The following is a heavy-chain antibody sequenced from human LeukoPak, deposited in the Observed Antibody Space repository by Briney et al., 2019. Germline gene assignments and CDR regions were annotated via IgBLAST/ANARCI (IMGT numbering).Heavy chain of an antibody. J-gene: IGHJ4*02. CDR2: IYSGGST. CDR1: GSTVSSNY. CDR3: ARDGLDYYDSSGYYHY. V-gene: IGHV3-53*01. Sequence: GGSLRLSCAASGSTVSSNYMSWVRQAPGKGLEWVSVIYSGGSTYYADSVKGRFTISRDNSKNTLYLQMNSLRTEDTAVYYCARDGLDYYDSSGYYHYWGQGTLVTVSS. D-gene: IGHD3-22*01.